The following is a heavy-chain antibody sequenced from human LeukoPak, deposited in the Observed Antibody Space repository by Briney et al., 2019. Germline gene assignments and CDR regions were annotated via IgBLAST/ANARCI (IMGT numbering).Heavy chain of an antibody. CDR3: ARNPPNCTSTSCYTGY. V-gene: IGHV1-2*02. CDR1: GYTFTIYY. J-gene: IGHJ4*02. CDR2: INPNSGGT. D-gene: IGHD2-2*02. Sequence: ASVKVSCKASGYTFTIYYMHWVRQAPGQGLEWMGWINPNSGGTTYAQRFQGRVTMTRNTSISKAYMELGGQTSDYTAVYYRARNPPNCTSTSCYTGYWGQGTLVTVSS.